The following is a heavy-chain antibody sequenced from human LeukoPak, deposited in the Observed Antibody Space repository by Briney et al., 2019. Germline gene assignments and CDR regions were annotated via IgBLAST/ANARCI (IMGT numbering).Heavy chain of an antibody. CDR1: VYSFTSYG. J-gene: IGHJ4*02. V-gene: IGHV1-18*01. Sequence: ASVKVSCKASVYSFTSYGTSWVRQAPGQGLEWMGWISAYNGNTNYAQKLQGRVTMTTDTSTSTAYMELRSLRSDDTAVYYCARDYLSQLQPHYWGQGTLVTVSS. D-gene: IGHD5-24*01. CDR3: ARDYLSQLQPHY. CDR2: ISAYNGNT.